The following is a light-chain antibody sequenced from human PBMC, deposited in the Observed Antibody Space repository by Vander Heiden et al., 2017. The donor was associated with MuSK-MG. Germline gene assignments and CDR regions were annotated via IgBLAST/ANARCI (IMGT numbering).Light chain of an antibody. Sequence: DIQMTHSPSTLSASVGDRVTITCRASQSISSWLAWYQQKPGKAPKLLIYDASSLESGVPSRFSGSGSGTEFTLTISSLQPDDFATYYCQQENSCPCTFGQGTKVEIK. CDR3: QQENSCPCT. CDR2: DAS. CDR1: QSISSW. V-gene: IGKV1-5*01. J-gene: IGKJ2*02.